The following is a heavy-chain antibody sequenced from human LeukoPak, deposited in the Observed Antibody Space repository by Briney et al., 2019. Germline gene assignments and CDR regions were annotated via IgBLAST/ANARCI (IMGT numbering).Heavy chain of an antibody. Sequence: SETLSLTCTVSGYSISSGYYWGWIRQPPGKGLEWIGSIYHSGSTNYNPSLKSRVTISVDTSKNQFSLKLSSVTAADTAVYYCARHREYSSSLAFDPWGQGSLVTVSS. CDR2: IYHSGST. V-gene: IGHV4-38-2*02. D-gene: IGHD6-6*01. J-gene: IGHJ5*02. CDR3: ARHREYSSSLAFDP. CDR1: GYSISSGYY.